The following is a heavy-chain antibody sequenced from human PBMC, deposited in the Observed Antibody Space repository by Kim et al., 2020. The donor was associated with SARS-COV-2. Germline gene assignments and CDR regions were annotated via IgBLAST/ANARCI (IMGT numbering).Heavy chain of an antibody. CDR1: GFTFSSYG. CDR2: IWYDGSNK. D-gene: IGHD4-17*01. V-gene: IGHV3-33*06. CDR3: AKDFQDHYGDYWYNGMDV. J-gene: IGHJ6*02. Sequence: GGSLRLSCAASGFTFSSYGMHWVRQAPGKGLEWVAVIWYDGSNKYYADSVKGRFTISRDNSKNTLYLQMNSLRAEDTAVYYCAKDFQDHYGDYWYNGMDVWGQGTTVTVSS.